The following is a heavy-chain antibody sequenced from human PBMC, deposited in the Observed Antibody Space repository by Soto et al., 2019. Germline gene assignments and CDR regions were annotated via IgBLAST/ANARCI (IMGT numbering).Heavy chain of an antibody. Sequence: GGSLRLSCAASEFTFSSYSMNWVRQAPGKGLEWVSYISSSGSTIYYADSVKGRFTISRDNAKNSLYLQMNSLRDEDTAVYYCASEGYCSGGSCYHYYYGMDVWGQGTTVTVSS. CDR3: ASEGYCSGGSCYHYYYGMDV. D-gene: IGHD2-15*01. CDR1: EFTFSSYS. V-gene: IGHV3-48*02. CDR2: ISSSGSTI. J-gene: IGHJ6*02.